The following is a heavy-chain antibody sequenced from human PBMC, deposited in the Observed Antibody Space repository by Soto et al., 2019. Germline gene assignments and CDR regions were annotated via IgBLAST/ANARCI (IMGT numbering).Heavy chain of an antibody. CDR3: ARDRKSMRSGYYGMDV. V-gene: IGHV4-30-4*01. D-gene: IGHD3-3*01. J-gene: IGHJ6*02. CDR1: GGSISSGDYY. CDR2: IYYSGST. Sequence: SETLSLTCPVSGGSISSGDYYWSWIRQPPGKGLEWIGYIYYSGSTYYNPSLKSRATISVDTSKNQFSLKLSSVTAADTAVYYCARDRKSMRSGYYGMDVWVQGTTVTVSS.